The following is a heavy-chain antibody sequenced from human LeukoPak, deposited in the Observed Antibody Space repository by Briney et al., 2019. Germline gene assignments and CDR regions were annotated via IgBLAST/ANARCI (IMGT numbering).Heavy chain of an antibody. J-gene: IGHJ4*02. D-gene: IGHD2-2*01. V-gene: IGHV3-48*04. CDR1: GFTFGNYG. Sequence: GGSLRLSCEASGFTFGNYGMNWVRQAPGKGLEWVSYIRPNDGTTHYADSVKGRFTISRDNAKNSLTLQMNTLRAEDTAVYYCARGRCSSTSCFFDYWGQGSLVTVSS. CDR3: ARGRCSSTSCFFDY. CDR2: IRPNDGTT.